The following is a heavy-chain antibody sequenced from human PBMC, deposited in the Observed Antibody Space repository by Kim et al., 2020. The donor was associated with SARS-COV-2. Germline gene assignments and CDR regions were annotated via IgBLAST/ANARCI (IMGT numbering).Heavy chain of an antibody. V-gene: IGHV3-21*01. CDR3: ARAGWWLRFLEGGYFDY. D-gene: IGHD5-12*01. CDR1: GFTFSSYS. CDR2: ISSSSSYI. J-gene: IGHJ4*02. Sequence: GGSLRLSCAASGFTFSSYSMNWVRQAPGKGLEWVSSISSSSSYIYYADSVKGRFTISRDNAKNSLYLQMNSLRAEDTAVYYCARAGWWLRFLEGGYFDYWGQGTLVTVSS.